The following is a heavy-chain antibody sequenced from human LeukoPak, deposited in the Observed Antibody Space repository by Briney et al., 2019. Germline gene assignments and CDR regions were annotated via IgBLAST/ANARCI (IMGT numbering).Heavy chain of an antibody. J-gene: IGHJ5*02. CDR3: ARRGGAVWFGELWDNWFDP. D-gene: IGHD3-10*01. V-gene: IGHV4-34*01. Sequence: PSETLSLTCAVYGGSFSGYYWSWIRQPPGKGLEWIGEINHSGSTNYNPSLKSRVTISVDTSKNQFSLKLSSVTAADTAVYYCARRGGAVWFGELWDNWFDPWGQGTLVTVSS. CDR2: INHSGST. CDR1: GGSFSGYY.